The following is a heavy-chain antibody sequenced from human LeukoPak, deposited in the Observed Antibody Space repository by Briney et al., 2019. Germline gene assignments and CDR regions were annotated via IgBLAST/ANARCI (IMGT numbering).Heavy chain of an antibody. V-gene: IGHV1-46*01. D-gene: IGHD2-8*01. CDR3: ARDFTTYCTNGVCSDRNWFDP. CDR2: INPSGGST. Sequence: GASVKVSCKASGYTFTSYYMHWVRQAPGQGLEWMGMINPSGGSTSYAQKFQGRVTMTRDTSISTAYMELSRLRSDDTAVYYCARDFTTYCTNGVCSDRNWFDPWGQGTLVTVSS. CDR1: GYTFTSYY. J-gene: IGHJ5*02.